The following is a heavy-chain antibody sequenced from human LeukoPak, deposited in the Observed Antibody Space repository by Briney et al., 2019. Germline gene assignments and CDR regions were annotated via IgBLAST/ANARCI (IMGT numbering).Heavy chain of an antibody. J-gene: IGHJ2*01. CDR1: GGTFSSYA. Sequence: GSSVKVSCKASGGTFSSYAISWVRQAPGQGLEWMGRIVPILGIANYAQKFQGRVTMTTDTSTSTAYMELRSLRSDDTAVYYCARGHYDFWSGYAYWYFDLWGRGTLVTVSS. D-gene: IGHD3-3*01. V-gene: IGHV1-69*04. CDR3: ARGHYDFWSGYAYWYFDL. CDR2: IVPILGIA.